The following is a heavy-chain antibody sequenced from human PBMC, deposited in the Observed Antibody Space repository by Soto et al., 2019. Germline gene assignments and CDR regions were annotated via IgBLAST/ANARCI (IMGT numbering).Heavy chain of an antibody. Sequence: EVQLVESGGGLVQPGGSVKLSCAASGFTFNGPAIHWVRKASGKGLEWVGRIRNKANSYATVYAASMKGRFTISRDDSTTTAYLKMHSLKAEVSAVYYCSTAYVWGQGTLVTVPS. CDR1: GFTFNGPA. CDR2: IRNKANSYAT. D-gene: IGHD3-16*01. CDR3: STAYV. J-gene: IGHJ4*02. V-gene: IGHV3-73*01.